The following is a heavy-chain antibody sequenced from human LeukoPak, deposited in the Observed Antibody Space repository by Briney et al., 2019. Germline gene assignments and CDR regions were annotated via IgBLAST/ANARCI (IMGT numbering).Heavy chain of an antibody. CDR1: GGTFSIYA. D-gene: IGHD5-18*01. J-gene: IGHJ6*02. V-gene: IGHV1-69*13. CDR2: IIPIFGTA. CDR3: ARDRAMDEYYYYGMDV. Sequence: SVKVSCTASGGTFSIYAISWVRQAPGQGLEWMGGIIPIFGTANYAQKFQGRVTITADESTSTAYMELSSLRSEDTAVYYCARDRAMDEYYYYGMDVWGQGTTVTVSS.